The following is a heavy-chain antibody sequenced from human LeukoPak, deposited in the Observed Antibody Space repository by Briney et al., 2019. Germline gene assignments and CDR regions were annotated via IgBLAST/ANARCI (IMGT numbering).Heavy chain of an antibody. D-gene: IGHD3-10*01. CDR2: INHSGST. Sequence: SETLSLTCAVYGGSFSGYYWSWIRQPPGKGLEWIGEINHSGSTNYNPSLKSRVTISVDTSKNQFSLKLSSVTAADTAVYYCARERSYYGSGSFPFDYWGQGTLVTVSS. CDR3: ARERSYYGSGSFPFDY. J-gene: IGHJ4*02. CDR1: GGSFSGYY. V-gene: IGHV4-34*01.